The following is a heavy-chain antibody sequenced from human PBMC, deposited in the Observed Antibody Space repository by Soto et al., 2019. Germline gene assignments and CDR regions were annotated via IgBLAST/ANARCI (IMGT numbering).Heavy chain of an antibody. Sequence: ASVKVSCKASGYSFTDYRRHWVRQAPGQGLEWLGRINPKSGGTSAAQKFQGWVTMTAETSVSTAYMELTRLTSDDTAIYYCARGDSTDCSNGVCSFVYKHERDVGG. CDR1: GYSFTDYR. CDR3: ARGDSTDCSNGVCSFVYKHERDV. J-gene: IGHJ6*02. D-gene: IGHD2-8*01. V-gene: IGHV1-2*04. CDR2: INPKSGGT.